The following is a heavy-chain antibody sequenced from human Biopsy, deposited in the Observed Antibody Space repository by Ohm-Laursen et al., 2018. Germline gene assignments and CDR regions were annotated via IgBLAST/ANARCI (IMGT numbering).Heavy chain of an antibody. V-gene: IGHV3-33*01. CDR2: IWYDGSRQ. CDR1: GFILNNYG. CDR3: ARDGAAGYGLDV. D-gene: IGHD6-25*01. J-gene: IGHJ6*02. Sequence: RSLRLSRSASGFILNNYGLSWVRQAPGKGLEWVAVIWYDGSRQYYADSVKGRFTISRDNSKNTLYLQMNSLRAEDTAVYYCARDGAAGYGLDVWGQGTTVTVSS.